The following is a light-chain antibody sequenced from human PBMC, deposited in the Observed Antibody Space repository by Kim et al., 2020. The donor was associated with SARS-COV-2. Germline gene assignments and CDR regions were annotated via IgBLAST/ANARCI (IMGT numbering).Light chain of an antibody. CDR2: DTS. CDR1: QSISYY. CDR3: HQRASGIT. V-gene: IGKV3-11*01. J-gene: IGKJ5*01. Sequence: VLTQSPATLSLSPGDTATFSCRASQSISYYLGWYQQKPGQAPRLLIYDTSTRATDIPARFSGSGSRTDFTLTISSLEPEDFAIYYCHQRASGITFGQGTRLEIK.